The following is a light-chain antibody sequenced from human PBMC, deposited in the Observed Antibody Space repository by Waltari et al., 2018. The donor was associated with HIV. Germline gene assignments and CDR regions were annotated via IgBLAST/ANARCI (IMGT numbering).Light chain of an antibody. CDR2: AGS. J-gene: IGKJ3*01. CDR1: QTTSSY. Sequence: DIQLTQSPAVLSASVGDRVTIACRASQTTSSYLAWYQQKPGKAPKLRIYAGSTLQSGVPSRFSGSGSGTEFTLTISSLQPEDFATYYCQQLNTYPVTFGPGTRVEIK. V-gene: IGKV1-9*01. CDR3: QQLNTYPVT.